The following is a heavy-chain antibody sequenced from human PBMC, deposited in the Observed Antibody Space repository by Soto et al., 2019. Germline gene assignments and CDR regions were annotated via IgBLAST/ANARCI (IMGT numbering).Heavy chain of an antibody. Sequence: QVQLVQSGAEVKNPGSSVKVSCKASGGTFSRYTVSWVRQAPGQGPEWMGRIIPILDFTIYSQNFQGRLTITADKSTTTSYMELSSLRSEDSAIFSCAFGEFHRDFDYYGMDVWGQGTTVIVSS. J-gene: IGHJ6*02. D-gene: IGHD3-10*01. V-gene: IGHV1-69*02. CDR3: AFGEFHRDFDYYGMDV. CDR2: IIPILDFT. CDR1: GGTFSRYT.